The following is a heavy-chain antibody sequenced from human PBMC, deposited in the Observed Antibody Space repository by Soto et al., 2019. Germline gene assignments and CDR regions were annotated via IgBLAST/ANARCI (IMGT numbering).Heavy chain of an antibody. J-gene: IGHJ4*02. CDR1: GFTFSSYG. Sequence: EVQLLESGGGLVQPGGSLRLSCAASGFTFSSYGMTWVRQAPGKGLDWVSAVSGSGGSTYYADSVKGRFTISRAKTKNTLQLDMNAPRADDTAVSYCATDRGSSGGWSFDSRGPGTQVTVSS. CDR3: ATDRGSSGGWSFDS. CDR2: VSGSGGST. D-gene: IGHD6-13*01. V-gene: IGHV3-23*01.